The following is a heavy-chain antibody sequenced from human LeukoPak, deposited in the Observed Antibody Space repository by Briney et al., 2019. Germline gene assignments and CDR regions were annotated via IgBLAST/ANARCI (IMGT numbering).Heavy chain of an antibody. J-gene: IGHJ4*02. CDR2: INPNSGVT. CDR1: GYTFTGYY. D-gene: IGHD6-13*01. Sequence: ASVKVSCKASGYTFTGYYLHWVRQAPGQGLEGMGWINPNSGVTNYAQKFQGRVTMTRDTSISTAYMDLSRLRSDDTAVYHCARGIAAAGTFDYWGQGSLVTVSS. CDR3: ARGIAAAGTFDY. V-gene: IGHV1-2*02.